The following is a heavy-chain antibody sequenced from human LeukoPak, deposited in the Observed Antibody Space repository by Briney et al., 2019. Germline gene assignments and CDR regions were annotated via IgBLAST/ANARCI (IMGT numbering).Heavy chain of an antibody. CDR2: MNPNSGNT. D-gene: IGHD6-19*01. V-gene: IGHV1-8*01. J-gene: IGHJ5*02. Sequence: GASVKVSCKASGYTFTSYDINWVRQATGQGLEWMGWMNPNSGNTGYAQKFQGRVTMTRNTSISTAYMELSSLRSEDTAVYYCARGHYPVAAARNWFDPWGQGTLVTVSS. CDR3: ARGHYPVAAARNWFDP. CDR1: GYTFTSYD.